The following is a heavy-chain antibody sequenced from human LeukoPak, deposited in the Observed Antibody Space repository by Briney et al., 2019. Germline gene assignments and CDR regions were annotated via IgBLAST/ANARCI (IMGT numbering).Heavy chain of an antibody. CDR1: GFTFSSYA. J-gene: IGHJ4*02. CDR2: ISGSGGGT. Sequence: PGGSLRLSCAASGFTFSSYAMSWVRQAPGKGLEWVSTISGSGGGTYYADSVKGRFTISRDNSKNTLYLQMNSLRAEDTAVYYCAKDSLGYCSSDSCYGRYYFDYWGQGTLVTVSS. CDR3: AKDSLGYCSSDSCYGRYYFDY. D-gene: IGHD2-15*01. V-gene: IGHV3-23*01.